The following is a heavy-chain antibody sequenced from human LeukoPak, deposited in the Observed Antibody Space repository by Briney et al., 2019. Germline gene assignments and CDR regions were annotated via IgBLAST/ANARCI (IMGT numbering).Heavy chain of an antibody. CDR3: ESGASTVNRHQH. CDR2: IITNYGTT. D-gene: IGHD2-8*02. V-gene: IGHV1-69*05. CDR1: GCTFSSYA. J-gene: IGHJ1*01. Sequence: SAKVSCKASGCTFSSYAISWVRQAPGQGLEWMGMIITNYGTTNYAQKFQGRVTITTDESTSTAYMVLSSLRSEVTAVYYCESGASTVNRHQHWGQGTLVTVSS.